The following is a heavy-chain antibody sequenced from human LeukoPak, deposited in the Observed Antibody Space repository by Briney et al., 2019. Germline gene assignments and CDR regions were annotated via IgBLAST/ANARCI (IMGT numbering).Heavy chain of an antibody. D-gene: IGHD3-16*01. CDR2: ISADGRST. Sequence: GGSLRLSCAPSRFSFSNYAMTWVRQAPGRGLEWVSTISADGRSTHYADSVRGRLTISRDNSKNMSYLQMNSLRAEDTALYYCAKDLGRDGDEIFDYWGQGTLVTVSS. CDR3: AKDLGRDGDEIFDY. CDR1: RFSFSNYA. J-gene: IGHJ4*02. V-gene: IGHV3-23*01.